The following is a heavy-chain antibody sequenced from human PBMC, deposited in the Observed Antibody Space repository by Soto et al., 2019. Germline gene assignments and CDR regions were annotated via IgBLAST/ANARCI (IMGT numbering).Heavy chain of an antibody. Sequence: GGSPRLSCAASGFTFSNYGMSWVRQAPGKGLEWVSSISGSGGSTYYADSVKGRFTISRDNSKNTLYVQMNSLRAEDTAVYFCAKDAPPDWFDPWGQGTLVTVSS. CDR1: GFTFSNYG. CDR3: AKDAPPDWFDP. CDR2: ISGSGGST. J-gene: IGHJ5*02. V-gene: IGHV3-23*01.